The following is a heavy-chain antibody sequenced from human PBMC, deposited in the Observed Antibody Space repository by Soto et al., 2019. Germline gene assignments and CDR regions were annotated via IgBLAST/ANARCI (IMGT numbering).Heavy chain of an antibody. D-gene: IGHD3-16*01. CDR2: ISYDRSNE. CDR1: GFTFSNYG. Sequence: LRLSCAASGFTFSNYGMHWVRQAPGKGLEWVAIISYDRSNEYYADSVKGRFTISRDNSKNTLYLQMNSLRSEDTAVYYCAKDHPMITVGDPYHSMDVWGQGTTVTVS. V-gene: IGHV3-30*18. J-gene: IGHJ6*02. CDR3: AKDHPMITVGDPYHSMDV.